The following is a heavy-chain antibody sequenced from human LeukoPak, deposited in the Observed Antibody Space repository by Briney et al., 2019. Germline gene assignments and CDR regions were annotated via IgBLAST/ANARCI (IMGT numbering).Heavy chain of an antibody. CDR1: GFTFSGYW. V-gene: IGHV3-7*01. CDR2: IKHDGSES. Sequence: GGSPRLSCAASGFTFSGYWMTWIRQAPGKGLEWVANIKHDGSESYYVDSVKGRFTISRDNAKNSLYLQMDSLRAEDTAVYYCVSERSRLGDYWGQGTLVTVSS. J-gene: IGHJ4*02. CDR3: VSERSRLGDY.